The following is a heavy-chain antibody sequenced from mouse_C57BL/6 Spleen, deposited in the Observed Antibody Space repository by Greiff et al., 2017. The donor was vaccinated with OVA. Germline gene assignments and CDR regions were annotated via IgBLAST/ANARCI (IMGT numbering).Heavy chain of an antibody. Sequence: QVQLQQPGAELVKPGASVKLSCKASGYTFTSYWMHWVKQRPGRGLEWIGRIAPNSGGTKYNEKFKSKATLTVDKPSSTAYLQLSSLTSEDAAVYYCARDYYGGSDAMDYWGQGTSVTVSS. CDR3: ARDYYGGSDAMDY. CDR1: GYTFTSYW. V-gene: IGHV1-72*01. CDR2: IAPNSGGT. D-gene: IGHD1-1*01. J-gene: IGHJ4*01.